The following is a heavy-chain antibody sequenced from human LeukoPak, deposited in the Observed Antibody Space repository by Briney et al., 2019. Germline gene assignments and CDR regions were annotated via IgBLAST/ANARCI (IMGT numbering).Heavy chain of an antibody. CDR2: IIPIFGTA. Sequence: ASVKVSCKASGGTFSSYAISWVRHPPGQGLEWVGGIIPIFGTANYAQKFQGRVTITADKSTSTADMELSSLRSEDTAVYYCARGPYDSSGYRAMVPFDYWGQGTLVTVSS. D-gene: IGHD3-22*01. CDR3: ARGPYDSSGYRAMVPFDY. J-gene: IGHJ4*02. V-gene: IGHV1-69*06. CDR1: GGTFSSYA.